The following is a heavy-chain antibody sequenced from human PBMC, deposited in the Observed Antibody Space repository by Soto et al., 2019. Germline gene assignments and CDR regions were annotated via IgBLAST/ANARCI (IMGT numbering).Heavy chain of an antibody. CDR3: AHTVVTPSPTYYYYGMDV. V-gene: IGHV4-30-4*01. CDR1: GGSISSGDYY. D-gene: IGHD2-21*02. J-gene: IGHJ6*02. CDR2: IYYSGST. Sequence: SETLSLTCTVSGGSISSGDYYWSWIRRPPGKGLEWIGYIYYSGSTYYNPSLKSRVTISVDTSKNQFSLKLSSVTAADTAVYYCAHTVVTPSPTYYYYGMDVWGQGTTVTVSS.